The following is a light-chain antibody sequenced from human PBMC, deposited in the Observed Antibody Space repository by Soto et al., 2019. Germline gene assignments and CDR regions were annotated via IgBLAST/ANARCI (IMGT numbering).Light chain of an antibody. CDR2: KAS. J-gene: IGKJ1*01. Sequence: DIQMTQSPPTLSASVGDRVTTTCRASQSISSWLAWYQQKPGKAPKLLIYKASSLESGVPSRFSGSGSGTEFTLTISSLQPDDFATYYCQQYNSYSGTFGQGTKV. V-gene: IGKV1-5*03. CDR3: QQYNSYSGT. CDR1: QSISSW.